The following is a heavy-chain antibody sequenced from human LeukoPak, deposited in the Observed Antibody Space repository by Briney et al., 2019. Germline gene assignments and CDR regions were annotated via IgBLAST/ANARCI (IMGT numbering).Heavy chain of an antibody. CDR2: IYYSGST. Sequence: ASETLSLTCTVSGGSINYDSHYWGWIRQPPGKGLEWIGSIYYSGSTYYNPTLKSRVTISVDTSKNQFSLKLSSVTAADTAVYYCVRAPGYWGQGTLVTVSS. CDR3: VRAPGY. D-gene: IGHD3-3*01. J-gene: IGHJ4*02. CDR1: GGSINYDSHY. V-gene: IGHV4-39*07.